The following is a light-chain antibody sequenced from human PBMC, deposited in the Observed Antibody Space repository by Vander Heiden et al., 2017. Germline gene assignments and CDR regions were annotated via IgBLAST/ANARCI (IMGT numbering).Light chain of an antibody. J-gene: IGKJ1*01. V-gene: IGKV3-20*01. CDR3: QQYSDSLRT. Sequence: ESVLTQSPGTLSLSPGERATLSCTTSQSISSTYLAWYQQKPGQAPRLLIYGASSRATGIPDRFSGSASGTDFTLTISRLEHDDVAVFYCQQYSDSLRTFGQGTKVEIK. CDR1: QSISSTY. CDR2: GAS.